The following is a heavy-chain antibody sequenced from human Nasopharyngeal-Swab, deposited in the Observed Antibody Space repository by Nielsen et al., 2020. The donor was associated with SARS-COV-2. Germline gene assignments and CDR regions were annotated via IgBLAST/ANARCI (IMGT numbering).Heavy chain of an antibody. V-gene: IGHV1-3*01. CDR1: GYAFTSYA. J-gene: IGHJ6*03. Sequence: ASVEVSCKASGYAFTSYAMHWERKAPGQRLEWMGWINAGNGNTKYSQKFQGRVTITRDKSASTAYMELSSLRSEDTAVYYCARYYYYVDVWGKGTTVTVSS. CDR2: INAGNGNT. CDR3: ARYYYYVDV.